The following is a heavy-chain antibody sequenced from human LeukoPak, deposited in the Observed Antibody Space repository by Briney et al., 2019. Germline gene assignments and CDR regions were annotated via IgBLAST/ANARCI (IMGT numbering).Heavy chain of an antibody. CDR3: ARSLRWDSGYDKTYCGGDCYPEPSFDY. V-gene: IGHV1-2*02. CDR2: INPNSGGT. Sequence: ASVKVSCKASGYTFTGYYMHWVRQAPGQGLEWVGWINPNSGGTNYAQKFQGRVTMTRDTSISTAYMELSRLRSDDTAVYYCARSLRWDSGYDKTYCGGDCYPEPSFDYWGQGTLVTVSS. D-gene: IGHD2-21*02. CDR1: GYTFTGYY. J-gene: IGHJ4*02.